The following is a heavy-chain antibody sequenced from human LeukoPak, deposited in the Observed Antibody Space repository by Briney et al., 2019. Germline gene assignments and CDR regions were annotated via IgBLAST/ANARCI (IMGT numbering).Heavy chain of an antibody. CDR3: ASLGHGFWSGYSPLIHGGWFDP. J-gene: IGHJ5*02. V-gene: IGHV1-69*02. CDR1: GGTFSSYT. CDR2: IIPNLGIA. D-gene: IGHD3-3*01. Sequence: GASVTVSFKCSGGTFSSYTISWVRQAPAQGLEWMGMIIPNLGIANYSQKFQGRVAITADKSTSTAYMELSSLRSEDTAVDYCASLGHGFWSGYSPLIHGGWFDPWGQGTLVTVSS.